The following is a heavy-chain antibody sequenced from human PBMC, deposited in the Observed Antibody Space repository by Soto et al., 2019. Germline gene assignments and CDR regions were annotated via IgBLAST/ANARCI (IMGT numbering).Heavy chain of an antibody. D-gene: IGHD5-12*01. CDR3: ARGREMATISGDFDY. V-gene: IGHV1-18*01. CDR2: ISAYNGNT. J-gene: IGHJ4*02. Sequence: GASVKVSCKASGYTFTSYGIRWVRQAPGQGLEWMGWISAYNGNTNYAQKLQGRVTMTTDTSTSTAYMELRSLRSDDTAVHYCARGREMATISGDFDYWGQGTLVTVSS. CDR1: GYTFTSYG.